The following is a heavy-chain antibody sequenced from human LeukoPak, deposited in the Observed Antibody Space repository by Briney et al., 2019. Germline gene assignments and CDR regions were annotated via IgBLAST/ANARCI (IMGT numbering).Heavy chain of an antibody. J-gene: IGHJ4*02. CDR3: AKEGAYYDFWGGPGWDY. CDR1: GFTFSSYA. Sequence: GGSLRLSCAASGFTFSSYAMSWVRQAPGKGLEWVSAISGSGGDTYYADSVKGRFTISRDNSKTMLYLQMRSLRAEDMAVYYWAKEGAYYDFWGGPGWDYWGQGPLVTVSS. D-gene: IGHD3-3*01. CDR2: ISGSGGDT. V-gene: IGHV3-23*01.